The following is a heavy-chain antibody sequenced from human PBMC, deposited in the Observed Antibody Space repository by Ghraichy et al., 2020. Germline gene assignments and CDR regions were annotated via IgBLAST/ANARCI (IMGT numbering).Heavy chain of an antibody. V-gene: IGHV3-7*03. D-gene: IGHD3-16*01. CDR2: IKQDGSEK. CDR3: ARLHLGGNWFDP. Sequence: GGSLRLSCAASGFTFSSYWMSWVRQAPGKGLEWVANIKQDGSEKYYVDSVKGRFTMSRDNAKNSLYLQMNSLRAEDTAVYFCARLHLGGNWFDPWGQGTLVTVSS. CDR1: GFTFSSYW. J-gene: IGHJ5*02.